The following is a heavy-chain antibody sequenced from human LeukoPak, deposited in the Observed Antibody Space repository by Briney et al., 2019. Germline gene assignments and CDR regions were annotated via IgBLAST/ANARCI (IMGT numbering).Heavy chain of an antibody. CDR2: ISGSGGST. CDR3: AKDPHFSYYFDY. Sequence: GGSLGLSCAASGFTFSSYAMSWVRQAPGKGLEWVSAISGSGGSTYYADSVKGRFTISRDNSKNTLYLQMNSLRAEDTAVYYCAKDPHFSYYFDYWGQGTLVTVSS. CDR1: GFTFSSYA. V-gene: IGHV3-23*01. D-gene: IGHD3-3*02. J-gene: IGHJ4*02.